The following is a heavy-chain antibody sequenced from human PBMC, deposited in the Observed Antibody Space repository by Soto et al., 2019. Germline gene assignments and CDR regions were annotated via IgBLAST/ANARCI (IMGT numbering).Heavy chain of an antibody. CDR1: GGTFSSYA. J-gene: IGHJ4*02. CDR3: ARCGGSYYYFAY. CDR2: IIPIFGTA. D-gene: IGHD1-26*01. Sequence: QVQLVQSGAEVKKPGSSVKVSCKASGGTFSSYAISWVRQAPGQGLEWMGGIIPIFGTANYEQKFQGRVTKTEDESTNTAYMELSRLRSEDTAVYSCARCGGSYYYFAYWGQGNLVTVSS. V-gene: IGHV1-69*12.